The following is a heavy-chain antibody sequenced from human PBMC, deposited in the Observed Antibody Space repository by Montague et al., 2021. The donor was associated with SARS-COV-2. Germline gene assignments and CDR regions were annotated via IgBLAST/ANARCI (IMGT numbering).Heavy chain of an antibody. D-gene: IGHD5/OR15-5a*01. CDR1: GASISTTTAN. J-gene: IGHJ5*02. Sequence: SETLSLTCSVSGASISTTTANWAWIRKSPGKGLKWVGSFPYSDSTHSNPSLRSRGTKSVDSSKNQFSLKLNSVPAADTAIYYCARHMGHVLVSVTGANWFDPWGQGTLVTVS. V-gene: IGHV4-39*01. CDR3: ARHMGHVLVSVTGANWFDP. CDR2: FPYSDST.